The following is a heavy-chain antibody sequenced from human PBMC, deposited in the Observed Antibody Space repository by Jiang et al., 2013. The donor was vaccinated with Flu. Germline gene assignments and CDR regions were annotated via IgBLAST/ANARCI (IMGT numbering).Heavy chain of an antibody. Sequence: GAEVKKPGSSVKVSCKASGGPFNSNAITWVRQAPGQGLEWMGGIIPMFGTTNYAQKFQGRVTITADKSTNSAYMELSSLRTEDTAVYFCARDLGIAVAAKRFDTWGQGTLVIVSS. CDR3: ARDLGIAVAAKRFDT. J-gene: IGHJ4*02. CDR2: IIPMFGTT. V-gene: IGHV1-69*06. D-gene: IGHD6-19*01. CDR1: GGPFNSNA.